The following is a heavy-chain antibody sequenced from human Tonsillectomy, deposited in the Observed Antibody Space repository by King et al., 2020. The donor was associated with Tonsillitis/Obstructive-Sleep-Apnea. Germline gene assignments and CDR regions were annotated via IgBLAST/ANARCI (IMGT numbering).Heavy chain of an antibody. CDR3: ANSQYHLTCEGEASYYYYMGV. J-gene: IGHJ6*03. CDR1: GFSLSTSGVG. CDR2: IYWDDDK. D-gene: IGHD3-16*01. Sequence: FTLKESGPTLVKPTKTLTLTCTFSGFSLSTSGVGVGWIRQPPGKALEWLALIYWDDDKRYSPSLKSRLTITKDTSKNQVDLTMTNMDTVDTATYYCANSQYHLTCEGEASYYYYMGVWGKGTTVTVSS. V-gene: IGHV2-5*02.